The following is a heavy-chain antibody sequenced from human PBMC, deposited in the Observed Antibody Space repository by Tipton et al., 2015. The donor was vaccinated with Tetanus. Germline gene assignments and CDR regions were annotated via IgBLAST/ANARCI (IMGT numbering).Heavy chain of an antibody. CDR1: GGSFSEYY. CDR2: IYYSGST. Sequence: TLSLTCAVYGGSFSEYYWGWIRQPPGKGLEWIGSIYYSGSTYYNPSLKSRVTISVDTSKNQFSLKLSSVTAADTAIYYCARERIEAFYYYGMDIWGQGTSVTVSS. J-gene: IGHJ6*02. CDR3: ARERIEAFYYYGMDI. V-gene: IGHV4-34*01. D-gene: IGHD1-1*01.